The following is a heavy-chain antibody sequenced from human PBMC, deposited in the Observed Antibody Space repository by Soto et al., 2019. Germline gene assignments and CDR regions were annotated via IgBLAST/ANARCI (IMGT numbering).Heavy chain of an antibody. J-gene: IGHJ5*02. D-gene: IGHD3-9*01. CDR1: GGSISGGGYY. Sequence: SETLSLTCTVSGGSISGGGYYWRWIRPHPGKGLEWIGYIYYSGSTYYNPSLKSRVTISVDTSKNQFSLKLSSVTAADTAVYYCARSLFDWLLTGINWFDPWGQGTLVTVSS. CDR2: IYYSGST. V-gene: IGHV4-31*03. CDR3: ARSLFDWLLTGINWFDP.